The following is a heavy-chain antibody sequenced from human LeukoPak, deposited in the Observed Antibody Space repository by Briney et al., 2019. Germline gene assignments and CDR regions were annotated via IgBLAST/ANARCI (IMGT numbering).Heavy chain of an antibody. CDR1: GGSISSGSYY. J-gene: IGHJ4*02. Sequence: SETLSLTCTVSGGSISSGSYYWSWIRQPAGKGLEWIGRIYTSGSTNYNPSLKSRVTISVDTSKNQFSLKPSSVTAADTAVYYCAREGKLTGYFGGLGFNYWGQGILVTVSS. CDR2: IYTSGST. V-gene: IGHV4-61*02. CDR3: AREGKLTGYFGGLGFNY. D-gene: IGHD6-19*01.